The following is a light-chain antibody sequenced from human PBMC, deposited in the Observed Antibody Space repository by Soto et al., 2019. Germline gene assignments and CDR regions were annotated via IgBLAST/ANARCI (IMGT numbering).Light chain of an antibody. V-gene: IGLV1-44*01. J-gene: IGLJ1*01. CDR3: AAWDASLNGYV. Sequence: QAVVTQPPSASGTPGQRVTISCSGSSSNIGSNTVSWYQHLPGTAPKLLIYSNNQRPSGVPDRFSGSKSGTSASLAISGLQSEDEADYYCAAWDASLNGYVFGTGTKVTVL. CDR2: SNN. CDR1: SSNIGSNT.